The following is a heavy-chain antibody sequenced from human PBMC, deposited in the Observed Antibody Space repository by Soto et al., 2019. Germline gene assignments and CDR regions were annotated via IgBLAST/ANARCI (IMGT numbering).Heavy chain of an antibody. CDR1: GFSLSTSGVG. CDR3: AHGQSGYSYGDYYYGMDV. V-gene: IGHV2-5*02. CDR2: IYWDDDK. D-gene: IGHD5-18*01. J-gene: IGHJ6*02. Sequence: QITLKESGPTLVKPTQTLTLTCTFSGFSLSTSGVGVGWIRQPPGKALEWLALIYWDDDKRYSPSLKSRLTITKDTSKNQVVLTMTNMDPVDTATYYCAHGQSGYSYGDYYYGMDVWGQGTTVTVSS.